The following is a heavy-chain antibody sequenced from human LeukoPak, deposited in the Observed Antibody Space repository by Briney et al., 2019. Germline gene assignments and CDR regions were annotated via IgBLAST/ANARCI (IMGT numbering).Heavy chain of an antibody. V-gene: IGHV3-48*04. CDR1: GFTFSSYS. J-gene: IGHJ4*02. Sequence: GGSLRLSCAAPGFTFSSYSMNWVRQAPGKGLEWVSYISSSSSTIYYADSVKGRFTISRDNAKNSLYLQMNSLRAEDTAVYYCARDLSGNYGSGNLDYWGQGTLVTVSS. CDR3: ARDLSGNYGSGNLDY. CDR2: ISSSSSTI. D-gene: IGHD3-10*01.